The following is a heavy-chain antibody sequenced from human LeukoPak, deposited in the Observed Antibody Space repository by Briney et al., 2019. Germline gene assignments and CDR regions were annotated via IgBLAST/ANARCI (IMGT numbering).Heavy chain of an antibody. Sequence: GGSLRLSCAASGFSFSSYRMNWVRQAPGKGLEWVSSVSNSGDYIHYADSVKGRFTISRDNSKNTLYLQMNSLRAEDTAVYYCAKHNDYGDSYYYYYYYMDVWGKGTTVTVSS. CDR3: AKHNDYGDSYYYYYYYMDV. V-gene: IGHV3-21*04. D-gene: IGHD4-17*01. J-gene: IGHJ6*03. CDR2: VSNSGDYI. CDR1: GFSFSSYR.